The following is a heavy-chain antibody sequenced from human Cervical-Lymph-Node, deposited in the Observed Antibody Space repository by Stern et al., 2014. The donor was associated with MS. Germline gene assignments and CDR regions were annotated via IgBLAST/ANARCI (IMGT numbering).Heavy chain of an antibody. J-gene: IGHJ3*01. D-gene: IGHD3-3*01. V-gene: IGHV3-53*01. CDR3: ARAIFGVNTAAMAPDAFDS. Sequence: EEHLVESGGGLIQPGGSLRLSCAAPGFTVSKNYMSWVRQAPVKGLEWVSLIYTDGSTYYAGSVKGRFTISRDSSKNMLFLQMNSLRAEDTAMYYCARAIFGVNTAAMAPDAFDSWGQGTMVTVSS. CDR1: GFTVSKNY. CDR2: IYTDGST.